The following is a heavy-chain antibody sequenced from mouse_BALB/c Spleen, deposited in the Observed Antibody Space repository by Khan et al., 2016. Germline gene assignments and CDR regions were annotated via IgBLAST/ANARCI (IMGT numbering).Heavy chain of an antibody. D-gene: IGHD4-1*01. CDR1: GFTFSDAW. J-gene: IGHJ2*01. V-gene: IGHV6-6*01. CDR3: TRHWGGFDY. CDR2: ISSKDNNHAT. Sequence: EVKLEESGGGLVQPGGSMKLSCAASGFTFSDAWMDWVRQSPEKGLEWVAEISSKDNNHATYYAESVKGRFTISRDDSKSSVYLQMNSLRAEDTGIYYCTRHWGGFDYCGQGTTLTVSS.